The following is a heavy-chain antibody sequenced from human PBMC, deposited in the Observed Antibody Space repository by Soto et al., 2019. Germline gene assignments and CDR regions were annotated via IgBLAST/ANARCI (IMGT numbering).Heavy chain of an antibody. CDR2: IIPIFGTA. Sequence: SVKVSCKASGGTFSSYAISWVRQAPGQGLEWMGGIIPIFGTAYYAQKFQGRVTITADESTSTAYMELSSLRSEDTAVYYCAREGGYSYGSPPYGMDVWGQGTTVTVSS. D-gene: IGHD5-18*01. CDR3: AREGGYSYGSPPYGMDV. CDR1: GGTFSSYA. V-gene: IGHV1-69*13. J-gene: IGHJ6*02.